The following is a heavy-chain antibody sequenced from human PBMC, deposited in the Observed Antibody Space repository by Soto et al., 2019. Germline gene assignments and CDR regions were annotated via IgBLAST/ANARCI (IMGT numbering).Heavy chain of an antibody. J-gene: IGHJ3*02. CDR2: INAGNGNT. Sequence: ASVKVSCKASGYTFTSYAMHWVRQAPGQRLEWMGWINAGNGNTKYSQKFQGRVTITRDTSASTAYMELSSLRSEDTAVYYCARGPAIWYYGDYDDAFDIWGQGTIVTVSS. D-gene: IGHD4-17*01. CDR1: GYTFTSYA. V-gene: IGHV1-3*01. CDR3: ARGPAIWYYGDYDDAFDI.